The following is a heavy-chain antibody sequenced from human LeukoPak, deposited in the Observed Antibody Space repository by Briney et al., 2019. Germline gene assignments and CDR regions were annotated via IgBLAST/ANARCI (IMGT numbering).Heavy chain of an antibody. CDR1: GFTFSRYS. Sequence: GGSLRLSCAASGFTFSRYSMNWVRQAPGKGLEWVSSISISSNYIYYADSVKGRFTISRDNAKNSLYLQMNSLRAEDTAVYYCARTVGATFPGYWGQGTLVTVSS. CDR3: ARTVGATFPGY. D-gene: IGHD1-26*01. CDR2: ISISSNYI. V-gene: IGHV3-21*01. J-gene: IGHJ4*02.